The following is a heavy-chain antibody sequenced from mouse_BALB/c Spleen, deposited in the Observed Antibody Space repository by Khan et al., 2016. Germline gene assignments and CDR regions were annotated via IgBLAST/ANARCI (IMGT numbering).Heavy chain of an antibody. Sequence: QVQLQQSGAELVRPGTSVKVSCKASGYAFTNYLIEWVKQRPGQGLEWIGVINPGSGGTNYNEKFKGKATLTPDNSSRTAYMQLSSLTSNDSTFYVCAIYDGTNYAMDYWGQGTSVTVSS. V-gene: IGHV1-54*01. CDR3: AIYDGTNYAMDY. J-gene: IGHJ4*01. CDR1: GYAFTNYL. D-gene: IGHD2-3*01. CDR2: INPGSGGT.